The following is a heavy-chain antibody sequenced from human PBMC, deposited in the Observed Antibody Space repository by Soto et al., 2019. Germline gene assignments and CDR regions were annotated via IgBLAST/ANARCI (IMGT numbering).Heavy chain of an antibody. J-gene: IGHJ6*02. CDR3: ARDIVVVPAANYYYYYGMDV. D-gene: IGHD2-2*01. V-gene: IGHV3-7*03. Sequence: PGGSLRLSCAASGFTFSSYSMSWVRQAPGKGLEWVANIKQDGSEKYYVDSVKGRFTISRDNAKNSLYLQMNTLRAEDTAVYYCARDIVVVPAANYYYYYGMDVWGQGTTVTV. CDR1: GFTFSSYS. CDR2: IKQDGSEK.